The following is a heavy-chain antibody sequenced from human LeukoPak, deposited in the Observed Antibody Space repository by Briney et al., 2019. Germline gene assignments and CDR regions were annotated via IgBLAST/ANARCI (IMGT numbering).Heavy chain of an antibody. CDR2: IIPILGIA. D-gene: IGHD3-22*01. V-gene: IGHV1-69*02. CDR3: ARVPLDYYDSSDLDY. Sequence: GASVKVSCKASGCTFSSYTISWVRQAPGQGLEWMGRIIPILGIANYAQKFQGRVTITADKSTSTAYMELSSLRSEDTAVYYCARVPLDYYDSSDLDYWGQGTLVTVSS. CDR1: GCTFSSYT. J-gene: IGHJ4*02.